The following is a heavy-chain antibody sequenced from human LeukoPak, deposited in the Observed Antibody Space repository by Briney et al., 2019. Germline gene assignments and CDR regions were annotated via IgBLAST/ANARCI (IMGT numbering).Heavy chain of an antibody. CDR2: IYYSGST. Sequence: SETLSLTCTVSGGSISSYYWSWIRQPPGKGLEWIGYIYYSGSTNYNPSLKSRVTISVDTSKNQFSLKLSSVTAADTAVHYCARVGYSYGQFDYWGQGTLVTVSS. J-gene: IGHJ4*02. CDR3: ARVGYSYGQFDY. D-gene: IGHD5-18*01. CDR1: GGSISSYY. V-gene: IGHV4-59*01.